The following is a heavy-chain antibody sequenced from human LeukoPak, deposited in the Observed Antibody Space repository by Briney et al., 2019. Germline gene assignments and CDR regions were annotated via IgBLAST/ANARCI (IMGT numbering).Heavy chain of an antibody. CDR2: YDTEDGET. V-gene: IGHV1-24*01. Sequence: GASVKVSCKVSGYTLTELSMHWVRQAPGKGLEWMGGYDTEDGETIYAQKFQGRVTMTEDTSTDTAYMELSSLRSEDTAVYYCATIARWELLPWESRYFDYWGQGTLVTVSS. CDR1: GYTLTELS. D-gene: IGHD1-26*01. CDR3: ATIARWELLPWESRYFDY. J-gene: IGHJ4*02.